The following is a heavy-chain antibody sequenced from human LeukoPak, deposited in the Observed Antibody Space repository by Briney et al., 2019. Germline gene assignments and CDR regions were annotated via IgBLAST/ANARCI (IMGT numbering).Heavy chain of an antibody. J-gene: IGHJ4*02. V-gene: IGHV3-48*03. CDR2: ISSSGSTI. D-gene: IGHD3-22*01. Sequence: PGGSLRLSCAASGFTFSSYEMNWVRQAPGKGLEWVSYISSSGSTIYYADSVKGRFTISRDNAKNSLYLQMNSLRAEDTAVYYCALNYYDSRGYYGTGYWGQGTLVTVSP. CDR1: GFTFSSYE. CDR3: ALNYYDSRGYYGTGY.